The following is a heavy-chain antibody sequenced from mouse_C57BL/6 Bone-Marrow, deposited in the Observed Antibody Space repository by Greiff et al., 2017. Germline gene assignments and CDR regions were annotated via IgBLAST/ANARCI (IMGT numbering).Heavy chain of an antibody. CDR1: GYTFTSYG. CDR2: IYPRSGNT. J-gene: IGHJ4*01. D-gene: IGHD3-1*01. Sequence: VKLQESGAELARPGASVKLSCKASGYTFTSYGISWVKQRTGQGLEWIGEIYPRSGNTYYNEKFKGKATLTADKSSSTAYMELRSLTSEDSAVYFCARVSGYAMDYWGQGTSVTVSS. V-gene: IGHV1-81*01. CDR3: ARVSGYAMDY.